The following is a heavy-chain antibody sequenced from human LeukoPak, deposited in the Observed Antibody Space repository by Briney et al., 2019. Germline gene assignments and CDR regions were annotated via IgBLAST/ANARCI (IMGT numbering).Heavy chain of an antibody. CDR2: IYYSGST. CDR1: GGSISSYY. CDR3: ASLYYDILTGDAFDI. J-gene: IGHJ3*02. Sequence: PSETLSLTCTVSGGSISSYYWSWIRQPPGKGLEWIGYIYYSGSTNYNPSLKSRVTISVDTSKNQFSLKLSSATAADTAVYYCASLYYDILTGDAFDIWGQGTMVTVSS. D-gene: IGHD3-9*01. V-gene: IGHV4-59*08.